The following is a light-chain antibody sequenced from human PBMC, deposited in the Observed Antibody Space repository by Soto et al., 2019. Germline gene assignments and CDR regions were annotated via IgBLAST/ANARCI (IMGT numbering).Light chain of an antibody. V-gene: IGKV1-5*01. J-gene: IGKJ5*01. Sequence: DIQMTQSPSTLSASVGDRVTITCRASQSISSWLAWYQQKPGKAPKVLIYDASSLESGVPSRFSGSGSGTEFSLTISSLQSEDFAVYYCQQYNNWPPAIAFGQGTRLEI. CDR1: QSISSW. CDR2: DAS. CDR3: QQYNNWPPAIA.